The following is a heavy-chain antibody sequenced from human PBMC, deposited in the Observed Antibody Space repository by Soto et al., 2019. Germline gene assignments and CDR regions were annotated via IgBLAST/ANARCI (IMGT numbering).Heavy chain of an antibody. J-gene: IGHJ5*02. Sequence: EVQLVESGGGLVQPGGSLRLSCAASGFTFSSYWMHWVRQAPGKGLVWVSRINSDGSSTSYADSVKGRFTISRDNAKNTLYLQTNSLRAEDTAVYYCARYEGHEDWFDPGVQGTLVTVSS. CDR2: INSDGSST. CDR3: ARYEGHEDWFDP. D-gene: IGHD3-16*01. CDR1: GFTFSSYW. V-gene: IGHV3-74*01.